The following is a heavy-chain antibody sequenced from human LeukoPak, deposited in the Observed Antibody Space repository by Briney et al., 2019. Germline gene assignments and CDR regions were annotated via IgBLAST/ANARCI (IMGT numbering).Heavy chain of an antibody. V-gene: IGHV4-31*03. J-gene: IGHJ3*02. D-gene: IGHD3-10*01. CDR2: IYYSGST. CDR3: ARDPQDHGSGEPCWAFDI. CDR1: GGSISSGGYY. Sequence: SETLSLTCTVSGGSISSGGYYWSWIRQHPGKGLEWIGYIYYSGSTYYNPSLKSRVTISVDTSKNQFSLKLSSVTAADTAVYYCARDPQDHGSGEPCWAFDIWGQGTMVTVSS.